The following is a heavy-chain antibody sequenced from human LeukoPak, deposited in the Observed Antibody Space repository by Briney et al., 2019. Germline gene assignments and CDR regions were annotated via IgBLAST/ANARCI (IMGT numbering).Heavy chain of an antibody. CDR2: INHSGST. Sequence: SGTLSLTCAVYGGSFSDYYWSWIRQPPRKGLEWIGEINHSGSTNYNPSLKSRVTMSVDTSKNQFSLRLSSVTAADTAVYYCASRGDGDPAGYFDYWGQGTLVTVSS. CDR3: ASRGDGDPAGYFDY. D-gene: IGHD2-21*02. J-gene: IGHJ4*02. V-gene: IGHV4-34*01. CDR1: GGSFSDYY.